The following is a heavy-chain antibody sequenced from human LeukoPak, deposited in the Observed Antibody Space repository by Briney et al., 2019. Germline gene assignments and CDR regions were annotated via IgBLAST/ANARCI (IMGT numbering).Heavy chain of an antibody. J-gene: IGHJ4*02. CDR3: ARDGRFGELLDY. V-gene: IGHV1-18*01. CDR1: GYTFTTYG. Sequence: EASVTVSCTASGYTFTTYGISWVRQAPGQGLEWMGWISAYNGDTNYAQELQGRVTMTTVTSTNTVYMELRSLRSDDTAVYYCARDGRFGELLDYWGQGTPVTVSS. D-gene: IGHD3-10*01. CDR2: ISAYNGDT.